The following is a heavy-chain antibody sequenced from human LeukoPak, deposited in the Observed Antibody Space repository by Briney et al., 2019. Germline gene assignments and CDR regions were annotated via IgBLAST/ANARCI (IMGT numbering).Heavy chain of an antibody. CDR2: INHSGST. V-gene: IGHV4-34*01. D-gene: IGHD3-10*01. CDR1: GGSFSGYY. CDR3: ARGVLLWFGELWYNWFDP. Sequence: SETPSLTCAVYGGSFSGYYWSWIRQPPGKGLEWIGEINHSGSTNYNPSLKSRVTISVDTSKNQFSLKLSSVTAADTAVYYCARGVLLWFGELWYNWFDPWGQGTLVTVSS. J-gene: IGHJ5*02.